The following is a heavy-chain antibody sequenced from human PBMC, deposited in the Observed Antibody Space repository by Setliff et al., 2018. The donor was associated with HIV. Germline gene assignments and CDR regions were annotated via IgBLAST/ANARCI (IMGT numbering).Heavy chain of an antibody. CDR2: IHTSGNA. CDR3: ARSLLPSITVAGTIGY. V-gene: IGHV4-61*09. Sequence: SETLSLTCSVSGGSIISGSYYWSWIRQPAGKGLEWIGHIHTSGNANYNPSLNSRVTISVDTSKNHFSLKLSSVTAADTAVYYCARSLLPSITVAGTIGYWGQGSLVTAPQ. CDR1: GGSIISGSYY. J-gene: IGHJ4*02. D-gene: IGHD6-19*01.